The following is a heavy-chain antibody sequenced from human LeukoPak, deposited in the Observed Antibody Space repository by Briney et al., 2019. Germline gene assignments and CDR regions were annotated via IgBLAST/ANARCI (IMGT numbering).Heavy chain of an antibody. V-gene: IGHV3-21*01. J-gene: IGHJ3*02. CDR2: ISTSSSYI. Sequence: PGGSLRLSCAASGFTFNRYNMNWVRRAPGKGLEWVSSISTSSSYIYYADSVKGRFTISRDNAKNSLYLQMNSLRAEDTAVYYCARDMVRAVKGAFDIWGQGTMVTVSS. D-gene: IGHD3-10*01. CDR3: ARDMVRAVKGAFDI. CDR1: GFTFNRYN.